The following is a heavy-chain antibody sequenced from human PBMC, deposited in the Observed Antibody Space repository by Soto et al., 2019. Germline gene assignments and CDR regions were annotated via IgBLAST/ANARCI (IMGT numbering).Heavy chain of an antibody. D-gene: IGHD2-2*01. V-gene: IGHV3-15*01. Sequence: PGESLKISCAASGFTFSNAWMSWVRQAPGKGLEWVGRIKSKTDGGTTDYAAPVKGRFTISRDDSKNTLYLQMNSLKTEDTAVYYCTTDKGDIVVVPATETWFDPWGQGTLVTVSS. CDR3: TTDKGDIVVVPATETWFDP. J-gene: IGHJ5*02. CDR1: GFTFSNAW. CDR2: IKSKTDGGTT.